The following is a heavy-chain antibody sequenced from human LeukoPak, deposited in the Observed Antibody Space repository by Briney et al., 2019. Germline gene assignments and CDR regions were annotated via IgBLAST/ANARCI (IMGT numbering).Heavy chain of an antibody. CDR1: GFTVSSNY. V-gene: IGHV3-53*05. CDR3: AKDRGRGMPTNFDY. CDR2: IYSGGST. Sequence: PGGSLRLSCAASGFTVSSNYMSWVRQAPGKGLEWVSVIYSGGSTYYADSVKGRFTISRDNSKNTLYLQMNSLRTEDTAVYYCAKDRGRGMPTNFDYWGQGTLVTVSS. J-gene: IGHJ4*02. D-gene: IGHD5-24*01.